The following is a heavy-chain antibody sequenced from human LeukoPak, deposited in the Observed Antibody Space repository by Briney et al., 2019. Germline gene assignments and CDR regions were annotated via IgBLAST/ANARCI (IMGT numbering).Heavy chain of an antibody. D-gene: IGHD1-1*01. CDR3: ARGGPGTGMDY. Sequence: PGGSLRLSCVASGFTFSSLWMHWVRQAPGKGLVWVSRINNDEITTTYADSVKGRFTISRDNAKNTLHLQMNSLRAEDTAIYYCARGGPGTGMDYWGQGALVTVSS. CDR2: INNDEITT. CDR1: GFTFSSLW. J-gene: IGHJ4*02. V-gene: IGHV3-74*01.